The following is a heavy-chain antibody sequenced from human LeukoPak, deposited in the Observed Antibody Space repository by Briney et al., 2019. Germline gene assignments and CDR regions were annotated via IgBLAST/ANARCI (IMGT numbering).Heavy chain of an antibody. D-gene: IGHD6-13*01. J-gene: IGHJ4*02. CDR3: ARDSSPQQQLVTASSLDY. Sequence: GGSLRLSCAASGFTFSSYWMSWVRQAPGKGLEWVANIKQDGSEKNYVDSVKGRFTISRDKAKNSLYLQMNSLRAEDTAVYYCARDSSPQQQLVTASSLDYWGQGTLVTVSS. CDR1: GFTFSSYW. V-gene: IGHV3-7*01. CDR2: IKQDGSEK.